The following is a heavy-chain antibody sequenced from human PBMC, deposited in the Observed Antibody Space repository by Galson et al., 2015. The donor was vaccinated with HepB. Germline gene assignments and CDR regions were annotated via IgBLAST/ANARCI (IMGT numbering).Heavy chain of an antibody. J-gene: IGHJ6*02. D-gene: IGHD3-22*01. Sequence: SLRLSCAASGFTISSNSMNWVRQAPGKGLEWVSSISSSSSYIYYADSVKGRFTISRDNAKNSLYLQMNSLRAEDTAVYYCASLLLSSGYSYYYYGMDVWGQGTTVTVSS. CDR2: ISSSSSYI. V-gene: IGHV3-21*01. CDR1: GFTISSNS. CDR3: ASLLLSSGYSYYYYGMDV.